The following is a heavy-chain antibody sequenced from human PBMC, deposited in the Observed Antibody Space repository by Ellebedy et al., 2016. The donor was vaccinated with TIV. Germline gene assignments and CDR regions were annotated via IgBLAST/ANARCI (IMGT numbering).Heavy chain of an antibody. D-gene: IGHD4-17*01. Sequence: GGSLRLXCAASGFTFSSHSMHWVRQAPGKGLEWAAVISYDGTNKYYADSVKGRFTVSRDNSKNTLYLQMNSLRGEDAAVYYCARERDYGDLALGTRFDYWGQGTLVTVSS. CDR2: ISYDGTNK. CDR1: GFTFSSHS. CDR3: ARERDYGDLALGTRFDY. J-gene: IGHJ4*02. V-gene: IGHV3-30-3*01.